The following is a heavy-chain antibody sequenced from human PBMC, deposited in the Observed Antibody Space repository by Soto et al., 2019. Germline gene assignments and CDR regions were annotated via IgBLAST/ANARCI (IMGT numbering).Heavy chain of an antibody. J-gene: IGHJ6*02. CDR2: IIPIFGTA. D-gene: IGHD6-13*01. Sequence: SVKVSCKASGGTFSSYAISWVRQAPGQGLEWMGGIIPIFGTANYAQKFQGRVTITADESTSTAYMELSSLRSEDTAVYYCARVAAAARLYYYYGMDVWGQGTTVTVSS. CDR3: ARVAAAARLYYYYGMDV. CDR1: GGTFSSYA. V-gene: IGHV1-69*13.